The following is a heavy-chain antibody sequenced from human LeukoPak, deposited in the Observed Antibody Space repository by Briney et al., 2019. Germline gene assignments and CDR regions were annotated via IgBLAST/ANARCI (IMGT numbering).Heavy chain of an antibody. CDR2: INPDGSST. V-gene: IGHV3-74*01. D-gene: IGHD2-2*01. CDR1: GFTFSSYW. Sequence: PGGSLRLSCAASGFTFSSYWMHWVRQVPGKGLVWVSRINPDGSSTTYADSVKGRFTISRDNAKNTLYLQMNSPRAEDTAVYYCARSSSSWYPLDCWGQGTLVTVSS. J-gene: IGHJ4*02. CDR3: ARSSSSWYPLDC.